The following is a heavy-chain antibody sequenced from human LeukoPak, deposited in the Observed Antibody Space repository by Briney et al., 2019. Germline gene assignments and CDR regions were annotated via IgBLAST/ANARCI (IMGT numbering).Heavy chain of an antibody. D-gene: IGHD2-15*01. CDR3: ARDSRGYCSGGRCYPNSWFDP. CDR1: GYTFTSYG. J-gene: IGHJ5*02. CDR2: ISAYNGNT. Sequence: ASVKVSCKASGYTFTSYGISWVRQAPGQGLEWMGWISAYNGNTNYAQKLQGRVTMTTDTSTSTAYMELRSLRSDDTAVYYCARDSRGYCSGGRCYPNSWFDPWGQGTLDTVSS. V-gene: IGHV1-18*01.